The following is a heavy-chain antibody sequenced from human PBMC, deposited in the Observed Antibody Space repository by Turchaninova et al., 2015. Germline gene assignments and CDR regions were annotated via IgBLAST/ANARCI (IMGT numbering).Heavy chain of an antibody. V-gene: IGHV3-7*01. CDR2: INQDGSER. CDR1: GFNFSSYW. J-gene: IGHJ2*01. D-gene: IGHD6-13*01. CDR3: ARRAGWHFDL. Sequence: EGKLVESGGDLVQHGGSRSIPCAASGFNFSSYWMSWVRQAPGKGLEWVGNINQDGSERYFVDSVKGRFAITRDNAKNSLYLPMNNLRAEDTAVYFCARRAGWHFDLWGRGTLVTVSS.